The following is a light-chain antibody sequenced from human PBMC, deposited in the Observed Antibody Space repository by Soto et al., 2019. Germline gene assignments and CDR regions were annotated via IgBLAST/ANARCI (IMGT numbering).Light chain of an antibody. CDR2: KAS. V-gene: IGKV1-5*03. CDR3: QQYNSYSWT. J-gene: IGKJ1*01. Sequence: EIQMTKSPSALSASVGDRVTITFRASQSISSWLAWYQQKPGKAPKLLIYKASSLESGVPSRFSGSGSGTEFTRTISSLQPDDFATYYCQQYNSYSWTFGHGTKVDI. CDR1: QSISSW.